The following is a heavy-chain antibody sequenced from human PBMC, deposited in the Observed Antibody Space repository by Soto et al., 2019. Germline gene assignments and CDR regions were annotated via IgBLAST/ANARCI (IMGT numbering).Heavy chain of an antibody. CDR3: ASGQTVAGFTIFDY. V-gene: IGHV1-3*01. Sequence: ASVKVSCKASGYTFTTYTMHWVRQAPGQRLEWMGWITPGTGNTKYSQKFQDRVTITRDTSASTAYMELHSLRTEDTAVYYCASGQTVAGFTIFDYWGQGTLVTVSS. J-gene: IGHJ4*02. D-gene: IGHD4-4*01. CDR2: ITPGTGNT. CDR1: GYTFTTYT.